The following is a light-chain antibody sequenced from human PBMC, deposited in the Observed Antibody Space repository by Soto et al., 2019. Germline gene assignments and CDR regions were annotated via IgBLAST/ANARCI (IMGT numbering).Light chain of an antibody. CDR2: KNN. CDR3: ISYTDRQSYL. CDR1: GSNVGASYD. J-gene: IGLJ1*01. Sequence: QSVLTQPPSVSGAPGQTITMSCTGSGSNVGASYDVHWYQVLPGAGPRLLIYKNNNRPSGVPDRFSGSKSGTSASLAITGLRAEDEADYYCISYTDRQSYLFGTGTKLTVL. V-gene: IGLV1-40*01.